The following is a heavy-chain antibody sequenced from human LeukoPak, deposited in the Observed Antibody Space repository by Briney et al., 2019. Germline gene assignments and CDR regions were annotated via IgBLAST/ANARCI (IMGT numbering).Heavy chain of an antibody. CDR1: GYTFTSYY. D-gene: IGHD3-10*01. J-gene: IGHJ3*02. V-gene: IGHV1-46*01. CDR2: INPSGGST. Sequence: ASVKVSCKASGYTFTSYYMHWVRQAPGQGLEWMGIINPSGGSTSYAQKFQGRVTMTRDTSTSTVYMELSSLRSEDTAVYYCATDPMVRGATWNAFDMWGQGTMVTVSS. CDR3: ATDPMVRGATWNAFDM.